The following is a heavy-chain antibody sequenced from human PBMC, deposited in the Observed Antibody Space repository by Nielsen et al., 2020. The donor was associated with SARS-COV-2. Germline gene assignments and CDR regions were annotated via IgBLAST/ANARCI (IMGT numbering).Heavy chain of an antibody. CDR2: INHSGST. D-gene: IGHD3-22*01. CDR1: GGSFSGYY. CDR3: ARGVKPAYYYDSSGFNDY. Sequence: GSLRLSCAVYGGSFSGYYWSWIRQPPGKGLEWIGEINHSGSTNYNPSLKSRVTISVDTSKNQFSLKLSSVTAADTAVYYCARGVKPAYYYDSSGFNDYWGQGTLVTVSS. V-gene: IGHV4-34*01. J-gene: IGHJ4*02.